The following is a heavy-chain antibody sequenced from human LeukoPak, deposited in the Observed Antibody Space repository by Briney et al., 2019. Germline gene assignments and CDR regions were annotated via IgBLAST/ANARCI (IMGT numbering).Heavy chain of an antibody. Sequence: SETLSLTCTVSGGSISSTSYYWGWIRQPPGKGLEWIGSMYHNGSTYYNPSLKSRVTISVDTSKNQFSLRLSSVTAADTAVYYCARTESRWLPDYWGQGTLVTVSS. D-gene: IGHD5-24*01. V-gene: IGHV4-39*07. J-gene: IGHJ4*02. CDR2: MYHNGST. CDR1: GGSISSTSYY. CDR3: ARTESRWLPDY.